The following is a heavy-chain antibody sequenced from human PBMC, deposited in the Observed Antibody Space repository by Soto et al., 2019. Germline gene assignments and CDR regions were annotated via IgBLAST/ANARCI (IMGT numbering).Heavy chain of an antibody. V-gene: IGHV3-30*03. D-gene: IGHD6-6*01. CDR1: GFTFSSYG. CDR3: ARSSCRDYCQYYGMDV. CDR2: ISYDGSNK. Sequence: PGGSLRLSCAASGFTFSSYGMHWVRQAPGKGLEWVAVISYDGSNKYYADSVKGRFTISRDNSKDTLYLQMNSLRAEDTAVYYCARSSCRDYCQYYGMDVWGQGTTVTVSS. J-gene: IGHJ6*02.